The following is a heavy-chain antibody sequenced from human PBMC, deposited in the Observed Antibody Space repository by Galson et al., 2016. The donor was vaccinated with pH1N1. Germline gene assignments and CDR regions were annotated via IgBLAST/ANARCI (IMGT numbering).Heavy chain of an antibody. CDR1: GFTFSRYG. CDR3: AKAGDIPARPDKYQYYYGMDV. V-gene: IGHV3-30*18. CDR2: ISYDGSNN. J-gene: IGHJ6*02. D-gene: IGHD6-6*01. Sequence: SLRLSCAASGFTFSRYGMHWVRQAPGKGLEWVAVISYDGSNNYYADSVKGRFTISRDNSKSALYLQMNSLRPEDTAVYCCAKAGDIPARPDKYQYYYGMDVWGQGTTVTVSS.